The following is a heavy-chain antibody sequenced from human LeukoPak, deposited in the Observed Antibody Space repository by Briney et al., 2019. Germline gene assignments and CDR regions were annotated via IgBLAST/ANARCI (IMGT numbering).Heavy chain of an antibody. V-gene: IGHV3-23*01. D-gene: IGHD6-19*01. CDR1: GFTFSSYW. J-gene: IGHJ4*02. Sequence: GGSLRLSCTASGFTFSSYWMNWVRQAPGKGLEWVSAISGSGGSTYYADSVKGRFTISRDNSKNTLYLQMNSLRAEDTAVYYCAKVGGSGWYFDYRGQGTLVTVSS. CDR3: AKVGGSGWYFDY. CDR2: ISGSGGST.